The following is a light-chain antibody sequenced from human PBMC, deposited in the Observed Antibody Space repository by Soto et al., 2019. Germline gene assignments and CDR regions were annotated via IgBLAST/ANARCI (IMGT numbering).Light chain of an antibody. CDR1: QIVLHSSRNKNY. Sequence: DIVMTQSPDSLAVSLGERATINCKSSQIVLHSSRNKNYLAWYQQKPRQPPKLLIYWASNRESGVPDRFSGSGSGTDFTLTISSLQAEDVAVYYCQQHYTTPWTFGQGTKVEIK. V-gene: IGKV4-1*01. CDR3: QQHYTTPWT. J-gene: IGKJ1*01. CDR2: WAS.